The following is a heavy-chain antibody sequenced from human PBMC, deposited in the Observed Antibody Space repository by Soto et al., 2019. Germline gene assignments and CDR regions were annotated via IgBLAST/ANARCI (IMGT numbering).Heavy chain of an antibody. CDR3: ARDRDNSNWPNFDS. CDR2: VLPFLDIT. J-gene: IGHJ4*02. D-gene: IGHD6-13*01. Sequence: QVQLVQSGSEVKKPGSSVRVSCKTSGGTFSIYTISWVRQAPGQGLEWMGRVLPFLDITSYSQRFQGRVTKTAYRSTTTAYRELSSLRSEDTAVYYCARDRDNSNWPNFDSWGQGTLVTVSS. CDR1: GGTFSIYT. V-gene: IGHV1-69*08.